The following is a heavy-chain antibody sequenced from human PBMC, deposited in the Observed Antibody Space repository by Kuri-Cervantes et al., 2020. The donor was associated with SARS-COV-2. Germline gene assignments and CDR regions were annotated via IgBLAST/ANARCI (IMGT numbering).Heavy chain of an antibody. CDR3: AREDITIFGVVKEYFDL. Sequence: GESLKISCAASGFTFSSYEMNLVRQAPGKGLEWVSYISSSGRTIYYADSVEGRFTISRDHAKNLLYLPMNSLRAEDTAVYYCAREDITIFGVVKEYFDLWGRGTLVTVSS. V-gene: IGHV3-48*03. CDR1: GFTFSSYE. CDR2: ISSSGRTI. D-gene: IGHD3-3*01. J-gene: IGHJ2*01.